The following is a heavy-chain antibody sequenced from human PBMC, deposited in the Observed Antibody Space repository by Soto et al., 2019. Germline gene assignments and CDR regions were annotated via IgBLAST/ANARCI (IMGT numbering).Heavy chain of an antibody. V-gene: IGHV4-34*01. D-gene: IGHD3-22*01. Sequence: QVQLQQWGAGLLKPSETLSLTCAVYGGSFSGYYWSWIRQPPGKGLEWIGEINHSGSTNYNPSLKSRVTISVDTSKNQFSLKLSSVTAADTAVYYCARRPPQYYYDSSGYQYWGQGTLVTVSS. CDR3: ARRPPQYYYDSSGYQY. CDR2: INHSGST. J-gene: IGHJ4*02. CDR1: GGSFSGYY.